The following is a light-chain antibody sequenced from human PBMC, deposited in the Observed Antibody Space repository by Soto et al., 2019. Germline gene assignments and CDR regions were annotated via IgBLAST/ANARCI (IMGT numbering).Light chain of an antibody. V-gene: IGLV1-44*01. Sequence: QSVLTQPPSASGTPGQRVTISCSGSSSNIGRNTVNWYQQLPGTAPKLLVYSTDQRPSGVPDRFSGSKSGTSASLAISGLQSEDEADYYCAAWDDNLKGPVFGGGTQLTVL. J-gene: IGLJ7*01. CDR2: STD. CDR3: AAWDDNLKGPV. CDR1: SSNIGRNT.